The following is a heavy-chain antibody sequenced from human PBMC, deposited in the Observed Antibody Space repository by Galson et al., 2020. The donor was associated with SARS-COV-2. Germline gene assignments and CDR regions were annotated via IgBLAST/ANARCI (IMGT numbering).Heavy chain of an antibody. J-gene: IGHJ4*02. CDR1: GFIFSSYS. D-gene: IGHD5-18*01. V-gene: IGHV3-21*06. Sequence: GSLMIFCAASGFIFSSYSMIWFRQAPGKGREWVSSIIGTSTNIYYADSVKGRFTISRDNAKNSLYLQMNSLGTEDTAVYYCTRESGYSYGYSDYWGQGTLVTVSS. CDR3: TRESGYSYGYSDY. CDR2: IIGTSTNI.